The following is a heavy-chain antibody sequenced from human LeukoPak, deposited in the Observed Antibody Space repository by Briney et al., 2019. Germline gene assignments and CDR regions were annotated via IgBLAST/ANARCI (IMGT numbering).Heavy chain of an antibody. CDR3: ATPRGVDVVAPRPFDY. CDR2: ISGSGGST. J-gene: IGHJ4*02. Sequence: GGSLRLSCAASGFTFSSYAMSWVRQAPGKGLEWVSAISGSGGSTYYADSVKGRFTISRDNSKNTLYLRMNSLRAEDTAVYYCATPRGVDVVAPRPFDYWGQGTLVTVSS. CDR1: GFTFSSYA. D-gene: IGHD2-2*01. V-gene: IGHV3-23*01.